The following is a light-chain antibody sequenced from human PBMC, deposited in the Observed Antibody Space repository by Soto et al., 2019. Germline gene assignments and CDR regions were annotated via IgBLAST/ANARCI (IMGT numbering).Light chain of an antibody. CDR1: SSDVGGYNY. J-gene: IGLJ1*01. V-gene: IGLV2-14*01. CDR3: SSYTGISTYV. CDR2: DVS. Sequence: QSVLTQPASVSGSPGQSITISCTGTSSDVGGYNYVSWYQQHPGKAPKLMIYDVSNRPSGVSNRFSGSKSGNTASLTISGLQADDVADYYCSSYTGISTYVFGIGTKVTVL.